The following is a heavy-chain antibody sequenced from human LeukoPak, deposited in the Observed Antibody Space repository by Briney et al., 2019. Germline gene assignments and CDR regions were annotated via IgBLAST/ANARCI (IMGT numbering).Heavy chain of an antibody. CDR3: ARAGRGGFDFDY. D-gene: IGHD3-16*01. Sequence: PSETPSLTCTVSGGSISSYYWNWIRQPPGKGLEWIGHIHYTGSTNYNPSLKSRVTISLDTSKNQFSLHLSSVTAADTAVYSCARAGRGGFDFDYWGQGALVTVSS. CDR2: IHYTGST. J-gene: IGHJ4*02. V-gene: IGHV4-59*12. CDR1: GGSISSYY.